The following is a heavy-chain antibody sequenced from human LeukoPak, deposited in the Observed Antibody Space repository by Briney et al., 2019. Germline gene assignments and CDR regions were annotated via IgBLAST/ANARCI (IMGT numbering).Heavy chain of an antibody. CDR1: GFTFSSYW. D-gene: IGHD1-26*01. J-gene: IGHJ3*02. CDR2: INQHGSDK. V-gene: IGHV3-7*01. CDR3: ARCGSYPGGSSDI. Sequence: PGGALRLSCAASGFTFSSYWMNWVRQAPGKGLEWVANINQHGSDKYYVDSVKGRFTISKDNANNSMYLQMDSLRAEDTAVYYCARCGSYPGGSSDIWGQGTMVTVSS.